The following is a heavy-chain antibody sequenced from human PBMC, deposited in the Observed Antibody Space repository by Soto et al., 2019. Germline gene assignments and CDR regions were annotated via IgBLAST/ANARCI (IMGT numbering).Heavy chain of an antibody. V-gene: IGHV4-30-2*01. CDR3: ARGYHGLYPGGYYGMDV. Sequence: SETLSLTCAVSGDSISSGAYSWSWIRQPPGKGLEWIGEINHSGSTNYNPSLKSRVTISVDTSKNQFSLKLSSVTAADTAVYYCARGYHGLYPGGYYGMDVWGQGTTVTVSS. D-gene: IGHD2-2*01. CDR2: INHSGST. CDR1: GDSISSGAYS. J-gene: IGHJ6*02.